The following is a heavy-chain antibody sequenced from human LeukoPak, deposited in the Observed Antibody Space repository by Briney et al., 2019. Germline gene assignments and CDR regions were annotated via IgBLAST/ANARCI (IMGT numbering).Heavy chain of an antibody. J-gene: IGHJ4*02. V-gene: IGHV4-59*01. CDR2: IYYSGST. Sequence: PSETLSLTCTVSGGSISSYYWSWIRQHPGKGLEWIGDIYYSGSTNYNPSLKSRVTISVDTSKNQFSLKLSSVTAADTAVYYCARGSRGSYSNFDYWGQGTLVTVSS. CDR3: ARGSRGSYSNFDY. CDR1: GGSISSYY. D-gene: IGHD1-26*01.